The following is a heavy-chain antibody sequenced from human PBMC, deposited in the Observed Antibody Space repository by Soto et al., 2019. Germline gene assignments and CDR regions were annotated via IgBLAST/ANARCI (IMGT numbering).Heavy chain of an antibody. Sequence: QLQLQESGPGLVKPSETLSLTCTVSGGSISSSSYYWGWIRQPPGKGLEWIGSIYYSGSTYYNPSLKSRVTISVDTSKNQFSLKLSSVTAADTAVYYCARSLGYCSSTSCGFDYWGQGTLVTVSS. D-gene: IGHD2-2*01. CDR3: ARSLGYCSSTSCGFDY. V-gene: IGHV4-39*01. CDR2: IYYSGST. J-gene: IGHJ4*02. CDR1: GGSISSSSYY.